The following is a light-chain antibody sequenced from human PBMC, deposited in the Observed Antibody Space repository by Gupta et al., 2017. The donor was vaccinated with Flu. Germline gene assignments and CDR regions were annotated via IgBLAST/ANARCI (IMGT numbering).Light chain of an antibody. V-gene: IGLV2-8*01. Sequence: QSALTQPPSASGSPGQSVTISCTGTSSDVGGYNYVSWYQQHPGKAPKLLIYEVNKRPSGVPDRFSGSKSGNRASLTVSGLRAEDEADYCCGSYAGRNNLGVFGGGTKLTVL. CDR2: EVN. CDR1: SSDVGGYNY. CDR3: GSYAGRNNLGV. J-gene: IGLJ3*02.